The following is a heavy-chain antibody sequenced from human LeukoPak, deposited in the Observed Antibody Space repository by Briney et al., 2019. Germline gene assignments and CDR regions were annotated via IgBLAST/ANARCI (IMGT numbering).Heavy chain of an antibody. J-gene: IGHJ4*01. CDR2: ISGSGGST. Sequence: GGSLRLSCAASGSTFSSCAMSWVRQAPGKGLEWVSAISGSGGSTYYADSVKGRFTISRDNSKNSLYPQMNSLRAEDTAVYYCARQGDDYWGHGTLVTVSS. V-gene: IGHV3-23*01. CDR3: ARQGDDY. D-gene: IGHD3-16*01. CDR1: GSTFSSCA.